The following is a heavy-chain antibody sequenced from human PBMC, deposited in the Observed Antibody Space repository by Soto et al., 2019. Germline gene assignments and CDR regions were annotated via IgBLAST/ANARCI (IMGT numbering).Heavy chain of an antibody. CDR1: GGSISSYY. D-gene: IGHD6-19*01. CDR2: IYYSGST. J-gene: IGHJ5*02. V-gene: IGHV4-59*01. Sequence: SETLSLTCTVSGGSISSYYWSWIRQPPGKGLEWIGYIYYSGSTNYNPSLKSRVTISVDTSKNQFSLKLSSVTAADTAVYYCARVIAVAGRGMFDPWGQGTLVTVSS. CDR3: ARVIAVAGRGMFDP.